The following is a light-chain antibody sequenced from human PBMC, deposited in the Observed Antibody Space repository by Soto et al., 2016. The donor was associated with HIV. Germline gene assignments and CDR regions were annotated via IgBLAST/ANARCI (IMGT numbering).Light chain of an antibody. CDR3: QVWDSGSDHYV. Sequence: SYVLTQPPSVSVAPGKTARITCGGNNIGSKSVHWYQQKPGQAPVVVVYDDSNRPSGIPERFSGSNSGNTATLTISRVEAEDEADYYCQVWDSGSDHYVFGTGTRVTVL. CDR1: NIGSKS. V-gene: IGLV3-21*03. CDR2: DDS. J-gene: IGLJ1*01.